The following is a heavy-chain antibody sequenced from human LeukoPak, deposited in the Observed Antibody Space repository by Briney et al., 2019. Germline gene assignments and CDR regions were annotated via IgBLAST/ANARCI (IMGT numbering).Heavy chain of an antibody. CDR1: GYSFTSYW. J-gene: IGHJ5*02. CDR2: IYPGDSDT. Sequence: GESLKISCKSSGYSFTSYWIGWVRQMPGKGLEWMGIIYPGDSDTRYSPSFQGQVTISADKSISTAYLQWSSLKASDTAMYHCARSLVGALNWFDPWGQGTLVTVSS. CDR3: ARSLVGALNWFDP. V-gene: IGHV5-51*01. D-gene: IGHD1-26*01.